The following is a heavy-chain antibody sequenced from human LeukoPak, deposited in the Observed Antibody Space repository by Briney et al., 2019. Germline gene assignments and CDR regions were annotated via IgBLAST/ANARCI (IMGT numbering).Heavy chain of an antibody. CDR1: GYMFTGFY. D-gene: IGHD5-12*01. CDR2: INPNTGGT. CDR3: ARDGIGVYTGYSRNVLDS. V-gene: IGHV1-2*02. J-gene: IGHJ4*02. Sequence: ASVKVSCEASGYMFTGFYIHWVRQAPGQGLEWMGWINPNTGGTNFAQKFQGRVTITRDTSISTAYMELNRLTSNDTAVYYCARDGIGVYTGYSRNVLDSWGQGTLVTVSS.